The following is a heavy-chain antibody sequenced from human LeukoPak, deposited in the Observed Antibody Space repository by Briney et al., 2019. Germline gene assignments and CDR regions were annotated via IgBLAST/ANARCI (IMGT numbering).Heavy chain of an antibody. Sequence: PGGSLPLTRTASGCTLGDYAMSGLRQAPGKGLEWVGFIRSKVYGGTTEYAASVKVRFTISRDDSKSIAYLQMTSLKTEDAGVYYCTRFTIVGVVDAFDIWGQGTMVTVSS. J-gene: IGHJ3*02. CDR1: GCTLGDYA. D-gene: IGHD3-3*01. CDR3: TRFTIVGVVDAFDI. CDR2: IRSKVYGGTT. V-gene: IGHV3-49*03.